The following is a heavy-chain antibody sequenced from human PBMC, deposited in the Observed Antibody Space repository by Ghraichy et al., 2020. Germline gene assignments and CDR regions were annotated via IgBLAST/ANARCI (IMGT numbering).Heavy chain of an antibody. CDR3: ARSLIVVVPAAIYFDY. J-gene: IGHJ4*02. D-gene: IGHD2-2*02. Sequence: SETLSLTCTVSGGSISSYYWSWIRQPPGKGLEWIGYIYYSGSTNYNPSLKSRVTISVDTSKNQFSLKLSSVTAADTAVYYCARSLIVVVPAAIYFDYWGQGTLVTVSS. CDR2: IYYSGST. V-gene: IGHV4-59*01. CDR1: GGSISSYY.